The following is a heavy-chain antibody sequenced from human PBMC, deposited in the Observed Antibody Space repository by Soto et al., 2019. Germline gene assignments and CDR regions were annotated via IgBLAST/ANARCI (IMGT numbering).Heavy chain of an antibody. CDR2: IYYSGST. CDR1: GGSISSYY. CDR3: ARHWPIFGVGSNWFDP. D-gene: IGHD3-3*01. J-gene: IGHJ5*02. Sequence: NPSETLSLTCTVSGGSISSYYWSWIRQPPGKGLEWIGYIYYSGSTNYNPSLKSRVTISVDTSKNQFSLKLSSVTAADTAVYYCARHWPIFGVGSNWFDPWGQGTLVTVSS. V-gene: IGHV4-59*08.